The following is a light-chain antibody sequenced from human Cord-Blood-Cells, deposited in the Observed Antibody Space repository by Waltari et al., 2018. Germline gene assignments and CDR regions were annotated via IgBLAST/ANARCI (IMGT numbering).Light chain of an antibody. J-gene: IGKJ3*01. CDR1: QSISSY. V-gene: IGKV1-39*01. Sequence: DIQLTQSPSSLSASVGDRITITCRASQSISSYLIWYQQQPGKAPQLLIYAASSLQSAVPSRFSGSGSEKDFTLTISSLQPVDFATYYCQQNYSTLFTFGPGTKVDIK. CDR2: AAS. CDR3: QQNYSTLFT.